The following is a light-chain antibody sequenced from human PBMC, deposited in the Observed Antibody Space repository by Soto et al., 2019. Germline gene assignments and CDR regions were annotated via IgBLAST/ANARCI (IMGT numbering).Light chain of an antibody. J-gene: IGLJ3*02. Sequence: QSVLTQPPSASGSPGQSVTISCTGTSGDVGGYNFVSWYQQHPGKAPKFMIYEVSKRPSGVPDRFSGSKSGNMASLTVSGLQAEDEADYYCSSYAGGIKWVFGGGTKVTVL. CDR1: SGDVGGYNF. V-gene: IGLV2-8*01. CDR2: EVS. CDR3: SSYAGGIKWV.